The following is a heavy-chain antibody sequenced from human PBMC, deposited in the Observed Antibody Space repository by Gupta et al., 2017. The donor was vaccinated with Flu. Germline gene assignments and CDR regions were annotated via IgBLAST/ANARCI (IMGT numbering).Heavy chain of an antibody. CDR3: ARGGCSCRPSSFDY. CDR2: IGQDGSEK. Sequence: SNYWMTWVRQAPGQGLEWVANIGQDGSEKYFVDSVRGRFTLSRDNPKNALYLQMNSLRVEDTAIYYCARGGCSCRPSSFDYCGQGTLVTVSS. V-gene: IGHV3-7*01. J-gene: IGHJ4*02. D-gene: IGHD2-2*01. CDR1: SNYW.